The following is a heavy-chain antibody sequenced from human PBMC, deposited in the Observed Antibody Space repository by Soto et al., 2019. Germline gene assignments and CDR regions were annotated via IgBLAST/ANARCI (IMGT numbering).Heavy chain of an antibody. V-gene: IGHV3-23*01. J-gene: IGHJ4*02. CDR1: GFTFSSYA. CDR3: ASRSSGWYFDD. D-gene: IGHD6-19*01. CDR2: ISGSGGST. Sequence: GGSLRLSCAASGFTFSSYAMNWVRQAPGKGLEWVSVISGSGGSTYYADSVKGRFTISRDNSKNTLYLQMNSLRAEDTAVYYCASRSSGWYFDDXGQGTLVTVSS.